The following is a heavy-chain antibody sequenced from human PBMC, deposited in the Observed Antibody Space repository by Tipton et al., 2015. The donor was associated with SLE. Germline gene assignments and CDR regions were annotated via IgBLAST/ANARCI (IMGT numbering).Heavy chain of an antibody. J-gene: IGHJ4*02. D-gene: IGHD2-15*01. CDR1: GGIFSSYA. Sequence: QLVQSGPEVKKPGSSVKVSCKASGGIFSSYAISWVRQAPGQGLEWMGGIIPIFGTANYAQKFQGRVTIITDESTSTAYMELSSLRSEDTAVYYCARGSCSGASCYFDYWGQGTPVTVSS. V-gene: IGHV1-69*05. CDR2: IIPIFGTA. CDR3: ARGSCSGASCYFDY.